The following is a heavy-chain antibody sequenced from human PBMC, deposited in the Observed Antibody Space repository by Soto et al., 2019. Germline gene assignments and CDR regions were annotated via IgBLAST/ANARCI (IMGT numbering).Heavy chain of an antibody. J-gene: IGHJ3*02. CDR2: ISSSSSYI. D-gene: IGHD3-10*01. CDR3: ARHSWGRGLGSYDAFDI. Sequence: GGSLRLSCAASGFTFRSYSMNWVRQAPGKGLEWVSSISSSSSYIYYADSVKGPFTISRDNSKNSLYLQMNSLRADDTAVYYCARHSWGRGLGSYDAFDIWGQGTMVTVSS. CDR1: GFTFRSYS. V-gene: IGHV3-21*01.